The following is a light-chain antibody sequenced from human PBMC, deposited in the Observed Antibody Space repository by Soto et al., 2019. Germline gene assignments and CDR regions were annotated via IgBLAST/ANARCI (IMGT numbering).Light chain of an antibody. CDR3: QQSYFNPRT. CDR1: QSISTY. CDR2: AAS. V-gene: IGKV1-39*01. J-gene: IGKJ1*01. Sequence: DIQMTQSPSSLSASVGDRVTITCRASQSISTYLNWYQQKPGKAPSLLIYAASSLQGGVPSRFRGSGSGTDFTLTISSLQPEDFAIYYCQQSYFNPRTFGQGTEVEIK.